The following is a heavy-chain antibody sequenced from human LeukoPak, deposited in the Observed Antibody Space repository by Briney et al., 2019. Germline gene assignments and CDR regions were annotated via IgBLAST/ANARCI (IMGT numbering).Heavy chain of an antibody. D-gene: IGHD6-19*01. J-gene: IGHJ4*02. CDR3: ATSSGWTGTFDY. V-gene: IGHV3-15*01. CDR1: GFIFSNAW. Sequence: GGSLRLSCAASGFIFSNAWMAWVRQAPGKGLEWVGRIKSKTDGGTTDYAAPVKRRFTISRDDSKNTLYLQMNSLKTEDTAVYFCATSSGWTGTFDYWGQGTLVTVSS. CDR2: IKSKTDGGTT.